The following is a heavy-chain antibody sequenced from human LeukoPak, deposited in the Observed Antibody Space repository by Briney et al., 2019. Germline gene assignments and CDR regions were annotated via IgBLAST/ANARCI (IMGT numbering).Heavy chain of an antibody. CDR3: VKLPWDCSGGSCYDDAFDI. V-gene: IGHV3-64D*06. Sequence: GGSLRLSCSASGFTFSSYAMHWVRQAPGKGLEYVSAISSNGGSTYYADSVKGRFTISRDNSKNTLYLQMSSLRAEDTAVYYCVKLPWDCSGGSCYDDAFDIWGQGTMVTVSS. CDR2: ISSNGGST. D-gene: IGHD2-15*01. J-gene: IGHJ3*02. CDR1: GFTFSSYA.